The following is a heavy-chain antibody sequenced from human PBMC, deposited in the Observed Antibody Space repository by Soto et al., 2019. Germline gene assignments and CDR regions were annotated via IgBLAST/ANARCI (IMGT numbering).Heavy chain of an antibody. CDR2: IYHSGST. D-gene: IGHD1-7*01. Sequence: PSETLSLTCAVSGGSISSGGYSWSWIRQPPGKGLEWIGYIYHSGSTYYNPSLKSRVTISVDRSKNQFSLKLSSVTAADTAVYYCARGPLCITGTCYYGMDVWGQGTTVTVSS. J-gene: IGHJ6*02. CDR1: GGSISSGGYS. V-gene: IGHV4-30-2*01. CDR3: ARGPLCITGTCYYGMDV.